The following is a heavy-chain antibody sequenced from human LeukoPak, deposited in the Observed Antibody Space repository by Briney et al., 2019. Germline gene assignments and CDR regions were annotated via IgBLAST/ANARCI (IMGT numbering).Heavy chain of an antibody. J-gene: IGHJ6*02. Sequence: TGGSLRLSCAASGFPFSTYYMDWVRQAPGKGLEWVGLSRAKGDSYSTEYAASVRGRFSISRDESQNSMFLHMNSLKTEDTAVYFCAREYFYGMDVWGQGTTVTASS. CDR2: SRAKGDSYST. V-gene: IGHV3-72*01. CDR1: GFPFSTYY. CDR3: AREYFYGMDV.